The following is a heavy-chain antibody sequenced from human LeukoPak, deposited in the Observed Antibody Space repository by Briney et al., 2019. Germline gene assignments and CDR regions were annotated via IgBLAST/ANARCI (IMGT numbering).Heavy chain of an antibody. J-gene: IGHJ4*02. V-gene: IGHV4-59*01. CDR2: IYYSGSA. CDR3: ARGRYWSDYYYFDH. Sequence: SETLSLTCTVSGGSITSYYWSWIRQPPGQGLEWIGYIYYSGSANYNPSLKSRLTISVDTSKNQFSLKLSSVTAADTAVYYCARGRYWSDYYYFDHWGQGTLVTVSS. D-gene: IGHD3-3*01. CDR1: GGSITSYY.